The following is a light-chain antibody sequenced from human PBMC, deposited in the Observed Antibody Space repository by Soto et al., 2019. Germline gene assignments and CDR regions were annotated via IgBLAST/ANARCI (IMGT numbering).Light chain of an antibody. V-gene: IGKV3-20*01. CDR1: QSVSSSY. CDR3: QRYGRSPPGFT. Sequence: EIVLTQSPGTLSLSPGERATLSCRASQSVSSSYLAWYQHKPGQPPRLLIYGASTRASAIPDRFSGGGSGTDFTLTISRLEPEDFAMYYCQRYGRSPPGFTFGPGTRVDI. CDR2: GAS. J-gene: IGKJ3*01.